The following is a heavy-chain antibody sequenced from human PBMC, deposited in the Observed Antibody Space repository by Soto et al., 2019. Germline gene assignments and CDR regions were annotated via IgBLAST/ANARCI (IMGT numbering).Heavy chain of an antibody. CDR1: DGSIDSNAYS. CDR2: INYSGST. D-gene: IGHD2-21*02. J-gene: IGHJ4*02. V-gene: IGHV4-39*01. CDR3: ARRDCGGDCYSWYY. Sequence: PSETLSLTCTVSDGSIDSNAYSWGWIRQPPGKGLEWIGSINYSGSTYYSPSLKSRVTISIDTSRNQFSLRLSSVTAADTAVYYCARRDCGGDCYSWYYWGQGTLVTVSS.